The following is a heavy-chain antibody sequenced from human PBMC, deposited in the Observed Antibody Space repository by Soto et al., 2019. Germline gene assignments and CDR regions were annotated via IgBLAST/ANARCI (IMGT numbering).Heavy chain of an antibody. J-gene: IGHJ4*02. CDR2: IRDDGSEK. CDR3: ARDGVWLGQFFDF. V-gene: IGHV3-7*01. CDR1: GFNFCAYW. Sequence: PGGSLSRSYAPSGFNFCAYWMSWVSYSQGKGLEWVANIRDDGSEKNYVDSVKGRFTISRDNARNSLYLQMNSLRAEDAAVYYCARDGVWLGQFFDFWGQGALVTVSS. D-gene: IGHD3-10*01.